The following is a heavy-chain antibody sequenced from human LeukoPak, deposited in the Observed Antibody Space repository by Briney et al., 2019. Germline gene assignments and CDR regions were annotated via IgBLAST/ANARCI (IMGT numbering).Heavy chain of an antibody. V-gene: IGHV3-7*01. CDR3: ARVGGRMDFWSGYYFDY. Sequence: PGGSLRLSCAASGFTFSSYWMSWVRQAPGKGLEWVANIKQDGSEKYYVDSVKGRFTISRDNAKNSLYLQMNSLRAEDTAVYYCARVGGRMDFWSGYYFDYWGQGTLVTVS. CDR1: GFTFSSYW. J-gene: IGHJ4*02. CDR2: IKQDGSEK. D-gene: IGHD3-3*01.